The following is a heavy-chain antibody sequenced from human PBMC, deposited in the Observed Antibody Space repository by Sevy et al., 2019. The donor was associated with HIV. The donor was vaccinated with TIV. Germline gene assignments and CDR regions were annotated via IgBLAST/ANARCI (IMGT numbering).Heavy chain of an antibody. CDR3: AKDDLGSIDY. D-gene: IGHD3-10*01. CDR1: GFIFSTSP. Sequence: GGSPRLSCAASGFIFSTSPTHWVRQAPGKGLECVAILSYDDSDENYADSVKGRFTISRDNSKNTLYLQMNSLRTEDTAVYYCAKDDLGSIDYWGQGTLVTVSS. V-gene: IGHV3-30-3*02. J-gene: IGHJ4*02. CDR2: LSYDDSDE.